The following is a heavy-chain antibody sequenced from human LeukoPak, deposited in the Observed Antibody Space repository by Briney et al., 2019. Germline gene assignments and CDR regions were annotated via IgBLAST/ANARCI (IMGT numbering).Heavy chain of an antibody. CDR1: RFTFSNYW. CDR2: INQDGSKK. CDR3: AKWGPYCVGDYCPALDS. V-gene: IGHV3-7*01. D-gene: IGHD2-21*02. J-gene: IGHJ4*02. Sequence: PGGSLRLYCVASRFTFSNYWMSWVRQAPGKGLEWVANINQDGSKKRYADSMKGRFTISRDNAKESLYLQLNSLRAEDTAVYYCAKWGPYCVGDYCPALDSWGPGTLVTVSS.